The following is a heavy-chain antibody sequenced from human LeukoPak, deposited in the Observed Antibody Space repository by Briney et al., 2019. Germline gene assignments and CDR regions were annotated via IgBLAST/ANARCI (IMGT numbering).Heavy chain of an antibody. CDR1: GYTFTGYY. D-gene: IGHD4-11*01. CDR3: ARDYSDYQKWFDP. CDR2: INPNSGGT. V-gene: IGHV1-2*02. J-gene: IGHJ5*02. Sequence: ASVKVSCKASGYTFTGYYMHCVRQAPGQGLEWMGWINPNSGGTNYAQKFQGRVTMTRDTSISTAYMELSRLRSDDTAVYYCARDYSDYQKWFDPWGQGTLVTVSS.